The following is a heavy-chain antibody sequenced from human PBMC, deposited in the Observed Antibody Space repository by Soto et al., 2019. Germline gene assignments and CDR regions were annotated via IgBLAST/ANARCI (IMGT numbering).Heavy chain of an antibody. D-gene: IGHD4-17*01. CDR3: ASSTVTRIHWRDYGMDV. CDR2: IYPGDSDT. J-gene: IGHJ6*02. CDR1: GYSFTSYW. V-gene: IGHV5-51*01. Sequence: GESLKISCKGSGYSFTSYWIGWVRQMPGKGLEWMGIIYPGDSDTRYSPSFQGQVTISADKSISTAYLQWSSLKASDTAMYYCASSTVTRIHWRDYGMDVWGQGTTVTVSS.